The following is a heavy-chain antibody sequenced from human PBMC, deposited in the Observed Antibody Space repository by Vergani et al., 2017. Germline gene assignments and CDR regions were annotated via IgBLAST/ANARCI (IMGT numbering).Heavy chain of an antibody. CDR3: ARDSGEYVWGSYEAWFDP. J-gene: IGHJ5*02. D-gene: IGHD3-16*01. CDR1: GYSISSGYY. Sequence: QVQLQESGPGLVKPSETLSLTCTVSGYSISSGYYWGWIRQPPGKGLEWIGSIYHSGSTYYNPSLKTRVTISVDTSKNQFSLKLSSVPAADTAVYYCARDSGEYVWGSYEAWFDPWGQGTLVTVSS. CDR2: IYHSGST. V-gene: IGHV4-38-2*02.